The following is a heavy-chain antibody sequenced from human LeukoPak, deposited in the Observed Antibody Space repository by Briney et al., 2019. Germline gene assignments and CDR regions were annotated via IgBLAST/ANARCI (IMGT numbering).Heavy chain of an antibody. D-gene: IGHD4-23*01. J-gene: IGHJ4*02. CDR3: ARDPSSQDYGGNSWNFDY. Sequence: CXXXGYXFTSYYXXWVXQAPXQGXXXXXIIXPSGGSTSYAQKFQGRVTMTRDTSTSTVYMELSSLRSEDTAVYYCARDPSSQDYGGNSWNFDYWGQGTLVTVSS. V-gene: IGHV1-46*01. CDR2: IXPSGGST. CDR1: GYXFTSYY.